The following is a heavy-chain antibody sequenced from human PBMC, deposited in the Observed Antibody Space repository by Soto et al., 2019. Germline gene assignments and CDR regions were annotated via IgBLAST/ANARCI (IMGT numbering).Heavy chain of an antibody. CDR2: IAHAGHT. V-gene: IGHV4-4*02. Sequence: VQLTESGPGLVRPSGTLSLTCDVSCGSIPTSVLWTWVRQFPGRGLERIGEIAHAGHTNYNPSLSGRVAMSVDLSNCQFSLNVASVNAADTAVYFCAGGRDYDYWGQGTLVTVSS. D-gene: IGHD1-26*01. J-gene: IGHJ4*02. CDR3: AGGRDYDY. CDR1: CGSIPTSVL.